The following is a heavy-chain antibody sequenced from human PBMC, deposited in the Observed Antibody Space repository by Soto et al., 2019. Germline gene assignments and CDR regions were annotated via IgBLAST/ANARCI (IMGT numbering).Heavy chain of an antibody. V-gene: IGHV3-23*01. CDR1: GFSFSNYA. J-gene: IGHJ5*02. Sequence: EVHLLVSGGGSVQPGGSLRLSCAASGFSFSNYAMSWVRQAPGTGLEWVSAIDSGGGSTYYAASVKGRFSISRDNSMNTLYLQMNSLRAEDTAIYYCTTEHSNDPDNWFDPWGQGTLVTVSS. CDR2: IDSGGGST. CDR3: TTEHSNDPDNWFDP. D-gene: IGHD4-4*01.